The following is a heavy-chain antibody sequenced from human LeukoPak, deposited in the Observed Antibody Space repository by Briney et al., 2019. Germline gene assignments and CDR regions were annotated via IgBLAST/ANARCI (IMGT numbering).Heavy chain of an antibody. Sequence: GASVKVSCKASGYTFTGYYMHWVRQAPGQGLEWMGWINPNSGGTNYAQKFQGRVTMTRDTSTSTVYMELSSLRSEDTAVYYCARGWATVTLLYYFDYWGQGTLVTVSS. CDR1: GYTFTGYY. CDR3: ARGWATVTLLYYFDY. J-gene: IGHJ4*02. D-gene: IGHD4-17*01. V-gene: IGHV1-2*02. CDR2: INPNSGGT.